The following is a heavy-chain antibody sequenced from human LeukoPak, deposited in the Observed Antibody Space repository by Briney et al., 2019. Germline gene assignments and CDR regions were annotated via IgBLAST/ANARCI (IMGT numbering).Heavy chain of an antibody. CDR3: ARGPPRASSNTYFDY. J-gene: IGHJ4*02. D-gene: IGHD2-2*01. V-gene: IGHV4-59*12. CDR2: IYYSGST. Sequence: SETLSLTCTVSGGSISSYYWSWIRQPPGKGLEWIGYIYYSGSTYYNSSLKSRVTISVDTSKNQFSLKLSSVTAADTAVYYCARGPPRASSNTYFDYWGQGTLVTVSS. CDR1: GGSISSYY.